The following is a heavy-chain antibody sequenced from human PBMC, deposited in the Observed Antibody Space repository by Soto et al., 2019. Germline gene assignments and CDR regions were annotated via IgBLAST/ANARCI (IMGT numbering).Heavy chain of an antibody. CDR1: GYTFTTYV. J-gene: IGHJ6*02. CDR3: AREVYYMDG. CDR2: DSPYNADT. V-gene: IGHV1-18*04. D-gene: IGHD6-6*01. Sequence: AXVKVSCNPSGYTFTTYVVNWVLQSPGQGLEWMVWDSPYNADTTHAQKVQGRVTMTTDTSTTTPYLELRRLRSHDTPGSYCAREVYYMDGWGQGAMVTVSS.